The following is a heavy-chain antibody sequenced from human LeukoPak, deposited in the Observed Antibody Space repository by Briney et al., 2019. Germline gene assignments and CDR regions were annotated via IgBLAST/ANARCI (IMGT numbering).Heavy chain of an antibody. V-gene: IGHV4-59*08. CDR1: GGSISGYD. CDR2: IDYSGRT. J-gene: IGHJ3*02. D-gene: IGHD2-2*01. CDR3: AMEDQAAIRTRAFDI. Sequence: SETLSLTCTVSGGSISGYDWTWIRQSPGKGLEWIAYIDYSGRTNYNPSLKSRVTISVDTSKNQFSLKLSSVTAADTAVYYCAMEDQAAIRTRAFDIWGQGTMVTVSS.